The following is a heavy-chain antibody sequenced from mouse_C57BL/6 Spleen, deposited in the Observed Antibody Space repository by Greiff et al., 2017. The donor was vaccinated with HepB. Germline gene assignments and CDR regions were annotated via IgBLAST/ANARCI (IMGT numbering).Heavy chain of an antibody. Sequence: VQLQQSGPVLVKPGASVKMSCKASGYTFTDYYMNWVKQSHGKSLEWIGVINPYNGGTSYNQKFKGKATLTVDKSSSTAYMELNSLTSEDSAVYYCARSLTAQAHFDYWGQGTTLTVSS. CDR2: INPYNGGT. V-gene: IGHV1-19*01. J-gene: IGHJ2*01. CDR3: ARSLTAQAHFDY. D-gene: IGHD3-2*02. CDR1: GYTFTDYY.